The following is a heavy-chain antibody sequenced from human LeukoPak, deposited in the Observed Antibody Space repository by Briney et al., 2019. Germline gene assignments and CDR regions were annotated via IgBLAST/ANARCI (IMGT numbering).Heavy chain of an antibody. CDR1: GYSISSGYY. J-gene: IGHJ6*03. Sequence: SETLSLTCTISGYSISSGYYWGWIRQPPGKGLEWIGYIYYSGSTNYNPSLKSRVTISVDTSKNQFSLKLSSVTAADTAVYYCARVFGPIAARRDEYYYYYYMDVWGKGTTVTVSS. CDR2: IYYSGST. D-gene: IGHD6-6*01. V-gene: IGHV4-38-2*02. CDR3: ARVFGPIAARRDEYYYYYYMDV.